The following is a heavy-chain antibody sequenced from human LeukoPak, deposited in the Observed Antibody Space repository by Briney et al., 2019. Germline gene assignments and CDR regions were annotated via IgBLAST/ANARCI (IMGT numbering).Heavy chain of an antibody. D-gene: IGHD1-1*01. J-gene: IGHJ5*02. V-gene: IGHV3-74*01. CDR2: INPDGTTT. CDR1: GFTYSNYW. CDR3: AKDLSWNAADR. Sequence: GGSLRLSCVGSGFTYSNYWMHWVRQAPGKGPVGVSRINPDGTTTDYADSVKGRFTISRDNAKNLLYLQMNGLRADDTAVYYCAKDLSWNAADRWGPGSLVTVSS.